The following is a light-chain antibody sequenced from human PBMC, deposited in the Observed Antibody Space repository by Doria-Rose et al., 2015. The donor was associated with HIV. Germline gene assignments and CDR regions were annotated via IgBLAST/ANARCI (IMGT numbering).Light chain of an antibody. CDR2: AAS. V-gene: IGKV1-27*01. CDR1: QGISNY. CDR3: QKYNSALFT. J-gene: IGKJ3*01. Sequence: DIQLTQSPSSLSASIVDRVTITCRASQGISNYLAWFQQKPGKVPKLLIYAASTLQSGVPSRFSGSGSGTDFTLTISSLQPEDVATYYCQKYNSALFTFGPGTKVDIK.